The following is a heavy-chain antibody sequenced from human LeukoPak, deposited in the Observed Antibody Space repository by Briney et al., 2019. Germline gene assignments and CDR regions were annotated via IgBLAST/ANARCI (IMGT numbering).Heavy chain of an antibody. CDR2: INIGGTNT. CDR3: ATDGAGFDI. J-gene: IGHJ5*02. Sequence: GGSLRLSCAASGFAFNDYYMSWIRLAPGKGLEWLSYINIGGTNTHYADSVKGRFTISRDNAKKSLYLEMNNLRAEDTAVYYCATDGAGFDIWGQGVLVTVSS. CDR1: GFAFNDYY. V-gene: IGHV3-11*01.